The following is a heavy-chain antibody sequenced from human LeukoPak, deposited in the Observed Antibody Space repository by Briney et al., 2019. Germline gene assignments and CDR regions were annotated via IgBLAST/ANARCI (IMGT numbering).Heavy chain of an antibody. J-gene: IGHJ5*02. CDR1: GFTFSSYS. V-gene: IGHV3-48*01. Sequence: GGSLRLSCAASGFTFSSYSMNWVRQAPGKGLEWVSYISSSSTIYYADSVKGRFTISRDNAKNSLYLQMNSLRAEDTAVYYCARALRYFDWLSTSPEYNWFDPWGQGTLVTVTS. CDR3: ARALRYFDWLSTSPEYNWFDP. CDR2: ISSSSTI. D-gene: IGHD3-9*01.